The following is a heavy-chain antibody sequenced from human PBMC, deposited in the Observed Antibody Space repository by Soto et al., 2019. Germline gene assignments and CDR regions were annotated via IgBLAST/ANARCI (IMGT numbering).Heavy chain of an antibody. D-gene: IGHD6-13*01. CDR2: ISGSGGST. Sequence: EVQLLESGGGLVQPGGSLRRSCAASGFNFSNYAVTWVRQAPGKGLEWVSTISGSGGSTYYADSVKGRFTISRDNSKNTLYLQMNSLRAEDTAVYYCAKDQGSSWYEIDYWGQGTLVTVSS. CDR3: AKDQGSSWYEIDY. CDR1: GFNFSNYA. J-gene: IGHJ4*02. V-gene: IGHV3-23*01.